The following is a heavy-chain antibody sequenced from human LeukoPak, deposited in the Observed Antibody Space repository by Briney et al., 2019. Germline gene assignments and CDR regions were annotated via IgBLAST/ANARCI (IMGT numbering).Heavy chain of an antibody. CDR2: FYNSGRT. D-gene: IGHD3-3*02. CDR3: AIGDLHSDCFDP. Sequence: PSETLSLTCTVSGGSISSDLYYWNWIRQPAGKGLEWIGRFYNSGRTNFNPSLKSRVTISADTSKNQFSLKLRSVTAADTAVYYCAIGDLHSDCFDPWGQGTLVIVST. CDR1: GGSISSDLYY. J-gene: IGHJ5*02. V-gene: IGHV4-61*02.